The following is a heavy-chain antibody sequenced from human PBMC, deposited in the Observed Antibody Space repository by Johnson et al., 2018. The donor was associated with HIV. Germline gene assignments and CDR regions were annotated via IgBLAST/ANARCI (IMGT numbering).Heavy chain of an antibody. CDR1: GFIFDEYD. V-gene: IGHV3-20*04. CDR3: ARATYYYDTSGYLTRPRAFDV. Sequence: VQVVESGGGLVQPGRSLRLSCAASGFIFDEYDMSWVRQAPGKGLEWVSGINWNGGTPGSADSVKGRFTISRDHAKNSLYLQMNSLRDEDTALYYCARATYYYDTSGYLTRPRAFDVWGQGTMVTVSS. CDR2: INWNGGTP. J-gene: IGHJ3*01. D-gene: IGHD3-22*01.